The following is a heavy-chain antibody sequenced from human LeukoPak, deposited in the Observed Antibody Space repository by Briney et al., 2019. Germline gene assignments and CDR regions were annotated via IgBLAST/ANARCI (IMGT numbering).Heavy chain of an antibody. D-gene: IGHD3-10*01. CDR1: GYSISSGYY. V-gene: IGHV4-38-2*02. CDR2: IYHSGST. Sequence: PSETLSLTCTVSGYSISSGYYWGWIRQPPGKGLEWIGSIYHSGSTYYNPSLKSRVTISVDTSKNQFSLKLSSVTAADTAVYYCARAFFLGSGSYFFGFDPWGQGTLVTVSS. J-gene: IGHJ5*02. CDR3: ARAFFLGSGSYFFGFDP.